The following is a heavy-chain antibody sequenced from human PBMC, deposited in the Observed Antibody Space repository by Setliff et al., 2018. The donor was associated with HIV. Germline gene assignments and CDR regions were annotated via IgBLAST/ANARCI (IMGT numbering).Heavy chain of an antibody. CDR2: IYTSGST. CDR3: ARDQADVYNYLLSGAFDF. V-gene: IGHV4-61*02. CDR1: GASISSGNYY. D-gene: IGHD3-10*01. Sequence: PSETLSLTCTVSGASISSGNYYWSWIRQPAGKGLEWIGRIYTSGSTNYNPSLKSQVTISLDTSKNQFSLKLGSVTAADTAVYYCARDQADVYNYLLSGAFDFWGQGAMVTVSS. J-gene: IGHJ3*01.